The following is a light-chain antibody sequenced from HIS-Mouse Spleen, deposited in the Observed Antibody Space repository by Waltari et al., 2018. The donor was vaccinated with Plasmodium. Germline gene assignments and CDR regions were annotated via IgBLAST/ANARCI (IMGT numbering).Light chain of an antibody. CDR1: SDINVGSYT. CDR2: YYTDSDT. Sequence: QLVLTQPPSSSASPGESARLTCTLPSDINVGSYTIYWYQQKPGSPPRYRLYYYTDSDTGQGSGVPRRFSGSKDASANTGILLFSGLQSEDEADYDCMSWTSNAAGVFGGGTKLTVL. V-gene: IGLV5-37*01. J-gene: IGLJ3*02. CDR3: MSWTSNAAGV.